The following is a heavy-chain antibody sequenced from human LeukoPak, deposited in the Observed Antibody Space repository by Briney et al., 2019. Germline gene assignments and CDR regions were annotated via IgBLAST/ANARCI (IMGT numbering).Heavy chain of an antibody. D-gene: IGHD3-22*01. CDR2: IYYSGST. V-gene: IGHV4-38-2*02. J-gene: IGHJ5*02. CDR3: ARATMTDLDWFDP. CDR1: GYSISSGYY. Sequence: SETLSLTCTVSGYSISSGYYWGWIRQPPGKGLEWIGNIYYSGSTYYSPSLKSRVTISVDTSKNQFSLKLNSVTAADTAVYYCARATMTDLDWFDPWGQGIVVSVSS.